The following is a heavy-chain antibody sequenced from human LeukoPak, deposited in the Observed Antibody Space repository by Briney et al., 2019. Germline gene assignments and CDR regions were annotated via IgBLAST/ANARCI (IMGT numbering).Heavy chain of an antibody. D-gene: IGHD3/OR15-3a*01. Sequence: GGSLRPSCAASGFPFSSYSMNWVRQAPGKGLEWVSSISSSSSYIYYADSVKGRFTISRDNAKNSLYLQMNSLRAEDTAVYYCARELDYDGPNGVDYWGQGTLVTVSS. CDR2: ISSSSSYI. J-gene: IGHJ4*02. CDR1: GFPFSSYS. V-gene: IGHV3-21*01. CDR3: ARELDYDGPNGVDY.